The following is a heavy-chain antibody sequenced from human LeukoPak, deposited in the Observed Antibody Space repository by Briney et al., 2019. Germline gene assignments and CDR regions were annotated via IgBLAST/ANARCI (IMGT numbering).Heavy chain of an antibody. CDR1: GGSISSYY. CDR2: IYYSGST. D-gene: IGHD3-10*01. Sequence: SETLSLTCTVFGGSISSYYWSWIRQPPGKGLEWIGYIYYSGSTNYNPSLKSRVTISVDTSKNQFSLKLSSVTAADTAVYYCARIQEHYGSGSYVNYGMDVWGQGTTVTVSS. V-gene: IGHV4-59*08. CDR3: ARIQEHYGSGSYVNYGMDV. J-gene: IGHJ6*02.